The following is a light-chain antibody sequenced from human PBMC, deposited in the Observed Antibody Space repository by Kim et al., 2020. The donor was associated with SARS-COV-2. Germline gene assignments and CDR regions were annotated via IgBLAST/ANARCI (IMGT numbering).Light chain of an antibody. CDR1: GSDVGGYNY. J-gene: IGLJ2*01. CDR2: DVS. CDR3: SSYTSSSTFV. V-gene: IGLV2-14*03. Sequence: GRSITSSCTGTGSDVGGYNYDSWYQQHPGKAPKLMIYDVSNRPSGVSNRFSGSKSGNTASLTISGLQAEDEGDYYCSSYTSSSTFVFGGGTQLTVL.